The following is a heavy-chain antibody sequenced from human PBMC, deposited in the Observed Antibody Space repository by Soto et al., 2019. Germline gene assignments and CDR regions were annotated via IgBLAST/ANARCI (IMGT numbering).Heavy chain of an antibody. D-gene: IGHD7-27*01. Sequence: QVQLQESGPGLVKPSQTLSLTCTVSGGSISSGGYYWSWIRQHPGKGLEWIGYIYYSGSTYYNPTVKSRVTISVDTSKNQFSLKLSSVTAADTAVYYCARSPDWGSSPSWFDPWGQGTLVTVSS. J-gene: IGHJ5*02. CDR1: GGSISSGGYY. CDR2: IYYSGST. CDR3: ARSPDWGSSPSWFDP. V-gene: IGHV4-31*03.